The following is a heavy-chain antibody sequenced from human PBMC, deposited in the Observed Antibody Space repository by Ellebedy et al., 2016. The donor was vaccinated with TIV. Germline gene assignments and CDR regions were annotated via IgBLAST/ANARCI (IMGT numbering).Heavy chain of an antibody. CDR3: ARDYGDYDY. Sequence: GGSLRLXXAASGFTFSSYSMNWVRQAPGKGPEWVSSISSSSSFIYYADSVKGRFTISRDNAKNSLYLQMNSLRAEDTAVYYCARDYGDYDYWGQGTLVTVSS. CDR2: ISSSSSFI. J-gene: IGHJ4*02. V-gene: IGHV3-21*01. D-gene: IGHD4-17*01. CDR1: GFTFSSYS.